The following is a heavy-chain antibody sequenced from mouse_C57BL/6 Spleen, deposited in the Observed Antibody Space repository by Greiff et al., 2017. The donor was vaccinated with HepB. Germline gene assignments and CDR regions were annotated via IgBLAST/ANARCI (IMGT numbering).Heavy chain of an antibody. J-gene: IGHJ4*01. CDR2: IYPGDGDT. CDR3: ANYYDYDGSGNYYAMDY. Sequence: QVQLKQSGPELVKPGASVKISCKASGYAFSSSWMNWVKQRPGKGLEWIGRIYPGDGDTNYNGKFKGKATLTADKSSSTAYMQLSSLTSEDSAVYFCANYYDYDGSGNYYAMDYWGQGTSVTVSS. D-gene: IGHD2-4*01. CDR1: GYAFSSSW. V-gene: IGHV1-82*01.